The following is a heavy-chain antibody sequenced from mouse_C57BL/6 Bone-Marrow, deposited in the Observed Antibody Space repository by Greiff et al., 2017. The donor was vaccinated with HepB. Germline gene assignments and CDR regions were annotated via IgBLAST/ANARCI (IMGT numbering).Heavy chain of an antibody. D-gene: IGHD1-1*01. Sequence: EVMLVESGAELVRPGASVKLSCTASGFNIKDDYMHWVKQRPEQGLEWIGWIDPENGDTEYASKFQGKATITADTSSNTAYLQLSSLTSEDTAVYYCTVLSTDFDYWGQGTTLTVSS. J-gene: IGHJ2*01. CDR3: TVLSTDFDY. V-gene: IGHV14-4*01. CDR1: GFNIKDDY. CDR2: IDPENGDT.